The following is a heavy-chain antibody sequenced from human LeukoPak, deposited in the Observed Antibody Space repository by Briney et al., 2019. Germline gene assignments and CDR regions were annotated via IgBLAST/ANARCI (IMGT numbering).Heavy chain of an antibody. V-gene: IGHV4-39*01. CDR1: GGSISSSSYY. J-gene: IGHJ6*03. D-gene: IGHD1-14*01. CDR3: AVLTGPYLGYMDV. CDR2: IYYSGTT. Sequence: SETLSLTCTVSGGSISSSSYYWGWIRQPPGKGLEWIGRIYYSGTTFYNPSLKRRVPISVDTSKNQFSLKLSSVSAADTAVCYCAVLTGPYLGYMDVWGKGTTVTVAS.